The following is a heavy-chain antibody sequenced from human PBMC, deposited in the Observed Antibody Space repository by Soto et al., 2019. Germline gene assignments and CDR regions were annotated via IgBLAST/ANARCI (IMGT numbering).Heavy chain of an antibody. CDR2: TYYSGST. V-gene: IGHV4-61*01. Sequence: PSETLSLTCTVSGGSVSSGSYYWSWIRQPPGKGLEWIGYTYYSGSTNYNPSLKSRVTISVDTSKNQFSLKLSSVTAADTAVYYCARRWGRTFAYWGQGTLVTVSS. CDR3: ARRWGRTFAY. CDR1: GGSVSSGSYY. J-gene: IGHJ4*02. D-gene: IGHD7-27*01.